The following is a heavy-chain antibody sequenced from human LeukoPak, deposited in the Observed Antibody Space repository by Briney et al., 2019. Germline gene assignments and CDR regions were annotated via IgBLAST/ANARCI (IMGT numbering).Heavy chain of an antibody. CDR2: IYHSGST. CDR1: GGSISSSNW. CDR3: ARGTGDYYYYMDV. Sequence: PSGTLSLTCAVSGGSISSSNWWSWVRQPPGKGLEWIGEIYHSGSTNYNPSLKSRVTMSVDTSKNQFSLKLSSVTAADTAVYYCARGTGDYYYYMDVWGKGTTVTVSS. D-gene: IGHD1-1*01. J-gene: IGHJ6*03. V-gene: IGHV4-4*02.